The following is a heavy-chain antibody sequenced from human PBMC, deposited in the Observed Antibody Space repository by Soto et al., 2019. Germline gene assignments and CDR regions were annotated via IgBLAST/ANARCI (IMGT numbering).Heavy chain of an antibody. CDR3: ARPRRGDDYGDPTIGMDV. V-gene: IGHV5-10-1*01. CDR2: IDPSDSYT. J-gene: IGHJ6*02. Sequence: PGESLKISCKGSGYSFTSYWISWVRQMPGKGLVWMGRIDPSDSYTNYSPSFQGHVTISADKSISTAYLQWSSLKASDTAMYYCARPRRGDDYGDPTIGMDVWGQGTTVTVSS. CDR1: GYSFTSYW. D-gene: IGHD4-17*01.